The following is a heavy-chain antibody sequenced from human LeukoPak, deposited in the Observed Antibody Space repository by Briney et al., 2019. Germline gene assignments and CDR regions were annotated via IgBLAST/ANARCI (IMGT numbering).Heavy chain of an antibody. CDR1: GYTFTSYY. CDR2: INPSGGST. D-gene: IGHD2-15*01. V-gene: IGHV1-46*01. J-gene: IGHJ6*02. Sequence: SVKVSCKASGYTFTSYYMHWVRQAPGQGLEWMGIINPSGGSTSYAQKFQGRVTMTRDTSTSTVYMELSSLRSEDTAVYYCARVRAICSGGSCHYYYYGMDVWGQGTTVTVSS. CDR3: ARVRAICSGGSCHYYYYGMDV.